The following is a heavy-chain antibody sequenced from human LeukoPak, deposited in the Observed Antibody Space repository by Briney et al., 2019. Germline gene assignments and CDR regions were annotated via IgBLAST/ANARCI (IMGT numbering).Heavy chain of an antibody. CDR2: IWFDGSKI. CDR1: GFTCNTYG. J-gene: IGHJ4*02. Sequence: SGVSLRLSCAASGFTCNTYGMHWVRQTPGKGLEWVSVIWFDGSKIYYTDSVKGRFTISRDNSKNTLFLQMNSLRAEDSGGYYCARERAKGRYLDCWGGGTLVSVSS. V-gene: IGHV3-33*01. CDR3: ARERAKGRYLDC. D-gene: IGHD1-26*01.